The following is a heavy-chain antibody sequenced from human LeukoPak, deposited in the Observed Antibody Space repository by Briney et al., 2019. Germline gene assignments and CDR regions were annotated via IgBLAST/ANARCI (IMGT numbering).Heavy chain of an antibody. Sequence: SETLSLTCAVSGYSISSGYYWGWIRQPPGKRLEWIGSIYHSGSTYYNPSLKSRVTISVDTSKNQFSLKLSSVTAADTAVYYCARAVGDHLDYWGQGTLVTVSS. CDR1: GYSISSGYY. CDR3: ARAVGDHLDY. CDR2: IYHSGST. V-gene: IGHV4-38-2*01. D-gene: IGHD2-21*01. J-gene: IGHJ4*02.